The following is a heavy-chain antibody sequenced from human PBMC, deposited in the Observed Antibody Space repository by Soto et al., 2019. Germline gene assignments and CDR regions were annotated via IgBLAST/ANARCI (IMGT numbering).Heavy chain of an antibody. J-gene: IGHJ2*01. V-gene: IGHV4-34*01. CDR1: GGSFSGYY. Sequence: SETLSLTCAVYGGSFSGYYWSWIRQPPGRGLEWIGEINHSGSTNYNPSLKSRVTISVDMSKNQFSLKLSSVTAADTAVYYCARRGRAAAGNWYFDLWGRGTLVTVSS. CDR2: INHSGST. CDR3: ARRGRAAAGNWYFDL. D-gene: IGHD6-13*01.